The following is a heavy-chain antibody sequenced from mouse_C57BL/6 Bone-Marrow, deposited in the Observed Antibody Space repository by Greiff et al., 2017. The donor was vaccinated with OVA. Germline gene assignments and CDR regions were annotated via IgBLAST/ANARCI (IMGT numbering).Heavy chain of an antibody. D-gene: IGHD1-1*01. CDR1: GYAFSSYW. Sequence: VQLQQSGAELVKPGASVKISCKASGYAFSSYWMNWVKPRPGKGLEWIGQIYPGDGDTNYNGKFKGKATLTADKSSSTSYMELRSLTSEDSAVYFCAREGIFTTVVANWYFDVWGTGTTVTVSS. V-gene: IGHV1-80*01. CDR3: AREGIFTTVVANWYFDV. CDR2: IYPGDGDT. J-gene: IGHJ1*03.